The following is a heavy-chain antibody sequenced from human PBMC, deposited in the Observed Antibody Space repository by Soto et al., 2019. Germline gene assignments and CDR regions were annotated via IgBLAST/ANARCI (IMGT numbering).Heavy chain of an antibody. CDR3: ARELAVGLVDY. CDR1: GYTFTSYG. D-gene: IGHD6-19*01. V-gene: IGHV1-18*01. J-gene: IGHJ4*02. Sequence: QVQLVQSGAEVKKPGASVKVSCKASGYTFTSYGISWVRQAPGQGLEWMGWISAYNGNTKYAQKLQGRATMTTDTSNSTAHRELRRLGSDDTAVYYCARELAVGLVDYWGQGPLVTVSS. CDR2: ISAYNGNT.